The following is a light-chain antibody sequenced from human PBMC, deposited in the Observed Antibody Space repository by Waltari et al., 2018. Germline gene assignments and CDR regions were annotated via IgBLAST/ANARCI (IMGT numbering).Light chain of an antibody. Sequence: DIQMTQSPSTLSASVGDRVTITCRASQSISSWLAWYQQKPGKAPKLLFDKASMLESGVPSRFSGSVAGIDFTLTISSLQPDDFATYYCQQYNSYWTFGQGTKVEIK. CDR2: KAS. J-gene: IGKJ1*01. CDR1: QSISSW. CDR3: QQYNSYWT. V-gene: IGKV1-5*03.